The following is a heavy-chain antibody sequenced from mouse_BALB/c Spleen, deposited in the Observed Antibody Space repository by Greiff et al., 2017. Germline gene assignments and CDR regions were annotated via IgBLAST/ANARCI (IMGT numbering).Heavy chain of an antibody. CDR1: GFTFSSYA. Sequence: EVQRVESGGGLVKPGGSLKLSCAASGFTFSSYAMSWVRQTPEKRLEWVATISSGGSYTYYPDSVKGRFTISRDNAKNTLYLQMSSLRSEDTAMYYCARQDGSSRYYFDYWGQGTTLTVSS. V-gene: IGHV5-9-3*01. J-gene: IGHJ2*01. CDR3: ARQDGSSRYYFDY. CDR2: ISSGGSYT. D-gene: IGHD1-1*01.